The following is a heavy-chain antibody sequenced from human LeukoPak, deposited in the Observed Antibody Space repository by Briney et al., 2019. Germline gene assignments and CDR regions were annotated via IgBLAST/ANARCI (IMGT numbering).Heavy chain of an antibody. CDR2: IYSGGST. J-gene: IGHJ4*02. V-gene: IGHV3-66*01. D-gene: IGHD2-15*01. Sequence: GGSLRLSCAASGFTVSSNYMSWVRQAPGKGLEWVSVIYSGGSTYYADSVKGRFSISRDNSKNTLYLQMNSLRAEDTAVYYCARDSAGYCSGGGCYSFGPYNYWGQGTLVTVSS. CDR3: ARDSAGYCSGGGCYSFGPYNY. CDR1: GFTVSSNY.